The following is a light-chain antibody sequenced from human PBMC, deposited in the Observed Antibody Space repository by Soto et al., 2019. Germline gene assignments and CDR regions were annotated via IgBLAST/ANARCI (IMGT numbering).Light chain of an antibody. V-gene: IGLV2-14*01. Sequence: QSVLTQPPSASGTPGQGVTISCSGTRSDVGAYNYVSWYQQHPGKAPKLMISEVTNRPSGVSDRFSGSKSGNTASLTISGLQAEDEADYYCSSFTSRFTFVFGTGTKVTVL. CDR1: RSDVGAYNY. CDR2: EVT. CDR3: SSFTSRFTFV. J-gene: IGLJ1*01.